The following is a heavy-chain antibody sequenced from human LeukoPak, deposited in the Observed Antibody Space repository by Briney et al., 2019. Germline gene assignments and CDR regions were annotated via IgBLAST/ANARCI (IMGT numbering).Heavy chain of an antibody. Sequence: GASLKVSCKASGYTFTDYYIHWVRQAPGQGPEWMGWIKANSGDTNYAQKFQGRVTLTRDTSINTAYMEVNRLRSDDTAVYYCGRVTIFSPSHYYGMDVWGQGTAVTVSS. J-gene: IGHJ6*02. CDR2: IKANSGDT. CDR1: GYTFTDYY. V-gene: IGHV1-2*02. D-gene: IGHD3-3*01. CDR3: GRVTIFSPSHYYGMDV.